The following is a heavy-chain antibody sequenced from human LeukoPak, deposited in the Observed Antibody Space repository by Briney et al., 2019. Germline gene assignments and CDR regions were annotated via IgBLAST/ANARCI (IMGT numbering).Heavy chain of an antibody. D-gene: IGHD1-1*01. V-gene: IGHV3-11*03. CDR3: ARSKRGYPYYFEY. J-gene: IGHJ4*02. CDR1: GFSFSDCY. Sequence: PGGSLRLSCAASGFSFSDCYMNWIRQAPGKGLEWVSYISSSNGYTNYADSVKGRFTISRGNAKNSLYLQMDSLRAEDTAVYYCARSKRGYPYYFEYWGQGTLVTVSS. CDR2: ISSSNGYT.